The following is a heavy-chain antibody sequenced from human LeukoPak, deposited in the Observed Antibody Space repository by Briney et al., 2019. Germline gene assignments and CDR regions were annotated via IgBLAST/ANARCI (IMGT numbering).Heavy chain of an antibody. CDR2: INHSGST. J-gene: IGHJ4*02. Sequence: SETLSLTCAVYGGSFSGYYWSWIRQPPGKGLEWIGEINHSGSTNYNPSLKSRVTISVDTSKNQFSLKLSSVTAADTAVYYCARGIGGSYCWGRCVTLYFDYWGQGTLVTVSS. V-gene: IGHV4-34*01. D-gene: IGHD1-26*01. CDR1: GGSFSGYY. CDR3: ARGIGGSYCWGRCVTLYFDY.